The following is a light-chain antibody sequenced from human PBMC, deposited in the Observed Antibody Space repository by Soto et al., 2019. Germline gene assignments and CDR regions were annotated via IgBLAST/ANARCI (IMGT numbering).Light chain of an antibody. CDR2: AES. J-gene: IGKJ5*01. V-gene: IGKV1-9*01. CDR1: QGLSSD. Sequence: DIQLNQSPSFLSASVGDRVTITCRASQGLSSDLAWYQQKPGKAPKLLIYAESTLQSGVPSRFSGSGYGTEFTLTISSLQPEDFATYYCQQLNSYPITFGQGTRLEIK. CDR3: QQLNSYPIT.